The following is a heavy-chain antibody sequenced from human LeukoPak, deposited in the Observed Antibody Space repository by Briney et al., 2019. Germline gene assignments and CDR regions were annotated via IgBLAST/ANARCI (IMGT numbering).Heavy chain of an antibody. Sequence: GGSLRLSCAASGFTFSSYAMSWVRQAPGNGLEWVSAISGSGGSTYYADSVKGRFTISRDNSKNTLYLQMNSLRAEDTAVYYCASGPHVVVVPATDYWGQGTLVTVSS. CDR1: GFTFSSYA. CDR2: ISGSGGST. J-gene: IGHJ4*02. V-gene: IGHV3-23*01. D-gene: IGHD2-15*01. CDR3: ASGPHVVVVPATDY.